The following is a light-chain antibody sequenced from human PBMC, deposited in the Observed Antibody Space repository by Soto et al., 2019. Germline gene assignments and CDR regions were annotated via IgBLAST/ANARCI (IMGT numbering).Light chain of an antibody. CDR3: GSYATGGAYV. CDR1: SSDVGGYNA. Sequence: QSALTQPASVSGSPGQSITISCTGTSSDVGGYNAVSWYQQHPGKDPKLMIYDVTNRPSGASNRFSGSKSGNTASLTISGLQAEDEADYYCGSYATGGAYVFGTGTKLTVL. J-gene: IGLJ1*01. V-gene: IGLV2-14*01. CDR2: DVT.